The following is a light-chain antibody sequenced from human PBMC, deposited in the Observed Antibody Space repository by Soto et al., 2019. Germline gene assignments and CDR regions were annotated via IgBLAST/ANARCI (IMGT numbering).Light chain of an antibody. CDR2: AAS. Sequence: DIQLTQSPSFLSASVGDRVTITCRASQGISSYLAWYQQKPGKAPKLLIYAASTLQSGVPSRFSGSGSGTESTLTISSLQPEDFATYYCQQLNSYPPVTFGPGTKVDIK. J-gene: IGKJ3*01. CDR3: QQLNSYPPVT. V-gene: IGKV1-9*01. CDR1: QGISSY.